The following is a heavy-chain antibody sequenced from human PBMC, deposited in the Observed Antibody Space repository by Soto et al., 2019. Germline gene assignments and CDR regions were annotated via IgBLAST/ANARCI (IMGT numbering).Heavy chain of an antibody. CDR3: ARDRGITMVRGAQYYYYGMDV. J-gene: IGHJ6*02. V-gene: IGHV4-59*01. CDR1: GGSISSYY. Sequence: SETLSLTCTVSGGSISSYYWSWIRQPPGKGLEWIGYIYYSGSTNYNPSLKSRVTISVDTSKNQFSLKLSSVTAADTAVYYCARDRGITMVRGAQYYYYGMDVWGQGTTVTV. CDR2: IYYSGST. D-gene: IGHD3-10*01.